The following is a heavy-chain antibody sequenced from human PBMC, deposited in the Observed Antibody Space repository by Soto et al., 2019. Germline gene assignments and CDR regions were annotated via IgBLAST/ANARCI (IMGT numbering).Heavy chain of an antibody. CDR2: IYYSGST. Sequence: SETLSLTCTVSGGSVSSGSYYWSWIRQPPGKGLEWIGYIYYSGSTNYNPSPKSRVTISVDTSKNQFSLKLSSVTAADTAVYYCARVVAMEFYYFDYWGQGTLVTVSS. CDR1: GGSVSSGSYY. J-gene: IGHJ4*02. D-gene: IGHD5-18*01. V-gene: IGHV4-61*01. CDR3: ARVVAMEFYYFDY.